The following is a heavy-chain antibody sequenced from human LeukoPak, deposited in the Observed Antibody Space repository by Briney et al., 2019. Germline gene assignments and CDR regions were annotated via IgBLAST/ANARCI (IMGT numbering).Heavy chain of an antibody. D-gene: IGHD5-18*01. J-gene: IGHJ6*03. CDR1: GFTFSSYA. CDR3: AKSTDTAMVLYYYYYMDV. V-gene: IGHV3-23*01. Sequence: GGSLRLSCAASGFTFSSYAMSWVRQAPGKGLEWVSAISGSGGSTYYADSVKGRFTISRDNSKNTLYLQMNSLRAEDTAVYYCAKSTDTAMVLYYYYYMDVWGKGTTVTVSS. CDR2: ISGSGGST.